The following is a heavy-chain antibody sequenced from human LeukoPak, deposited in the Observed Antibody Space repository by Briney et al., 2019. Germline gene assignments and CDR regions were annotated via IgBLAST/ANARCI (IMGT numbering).Heavy chain of an antibody. CDR2: ISGSGAST. D-gene: IGHD3-10*01. Sequence: GGSLRLSCAASGFTFSSHAISWVRQAPGKGLEWVSSISGSGASTYYADSVRGRFTISRDSSKNTLYLQMDSLRAEDTAVYYCAKDPRRDYYYGSGSFDYWGQGTLVTVSS. CDR3: AKDPRRDYYYGSGSFDY. CDR1: GFTFSSHA. J-gene: IGHJ4*02. V-gene: IGHV3-23*01.